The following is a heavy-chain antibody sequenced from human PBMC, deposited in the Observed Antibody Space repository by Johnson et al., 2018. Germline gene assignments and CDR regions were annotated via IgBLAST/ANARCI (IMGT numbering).Heavy chain of an antibody. J-gene: IGHJ6*02. Sequence: QVQLVQSGGGVVQPGRSLRLSCAVSGFTFSSYVMHWVRQAPGKGLEWVAVISYEGSDKYYADSVKGRFTISRENSIYTLSLQMNNVRAEDTAVYYCARTPGHGMDVWGQGTTVTVAS. CDR3: ARTPGHGMDV. CDR2: ISYEGSDK. V-gene: IGHV3-30*03. CDR1: GFTFSSYV.